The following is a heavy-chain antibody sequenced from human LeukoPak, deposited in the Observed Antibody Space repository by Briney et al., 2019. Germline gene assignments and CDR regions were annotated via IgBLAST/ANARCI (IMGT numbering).Heavy chain of an antibody. CDR2: INHSGST. J-gene: IGHJ4*02. Sequence: SETLSLTCAVYGGSFSGYYWSWIRQPPGKGLEWIGEINHSGSTNYNPSLKSRVTISVDTSKNQFSLKLSSVTAADTAVYYCARGGRGKFCNSTSCPNQIDYWGQGTLVTVSS. CDR1: GGSFSGYY. D-gene: IGHD2-2*01. V-gene: IGHV4-34*01. CDR3: ARGGRGKFCNSTSCPNQIDY.